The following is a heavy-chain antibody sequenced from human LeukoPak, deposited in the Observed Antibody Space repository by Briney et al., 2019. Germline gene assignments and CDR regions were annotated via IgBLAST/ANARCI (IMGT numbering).Heavy chain of an antibody. V-gene: IGHV3-23*01. J-gene: IGHJ3*01. CDR3: AKGGGRPLDDAFDV. CDR1: GFTFSSYG. CDR2: ILNNGVST. Sequence: GESLRLSCAASGFTFSSYGMTWVRQAPGMGLEWVSTILNNGVSTYHADCVKGRFTISRDNSRNTLHLQMNSLRAEDTAIYYCAKGGGRPLDDAFDVWGQGTMVTVSS.